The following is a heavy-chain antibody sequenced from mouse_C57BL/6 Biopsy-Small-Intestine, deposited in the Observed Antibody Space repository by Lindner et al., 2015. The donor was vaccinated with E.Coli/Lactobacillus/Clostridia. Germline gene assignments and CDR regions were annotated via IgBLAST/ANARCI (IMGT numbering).Heavy chain of an antibody. J-gene: IGHJ2*01. D-gene: IGHD4-1*01. CDR3: ARGELTGTSYFDY. CDR1: GYSITSDY. CDR2: ISYSGST. V-gene: IGHV3-8*01. Sequence: VQLQESWTWPGKPSQTLSLTCSVTGYSITSDYWNWIRKFPGNKLEYMGYISYSGSTYYNPSLKSRISITRDTSKNQYYLQLNSVTTEDTATYYCARGELTGTSYFDYWGQGTTLTVSS.